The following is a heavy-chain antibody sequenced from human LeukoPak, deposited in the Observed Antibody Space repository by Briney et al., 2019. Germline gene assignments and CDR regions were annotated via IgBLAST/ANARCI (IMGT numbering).Heavy chain of an antibody. D-gene: IGHD6-19*01. V-gene: IGHV4-34*01. Sequence: PSETLSLTCAVYGGSFSGYYWSWIRQPPGKGLEWIGEINHSGSTNYNPSLKSRVTISVDTSKNQFSLKLSPVTAADTAVYYCAYSSGWYVRWFDPWGQGTLVTVSS. CDR1: GGSFSGYY. CDR3: AYSSGWYVRWFDP. J-gene: IGHJ5*02. CDR2: INHSGST.